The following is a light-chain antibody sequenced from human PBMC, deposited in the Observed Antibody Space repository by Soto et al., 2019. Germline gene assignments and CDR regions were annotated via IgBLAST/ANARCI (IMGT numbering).Light chain of an antibody. CDR1: QSLLHTNGYNY. V-gene: IGKV2-28*01. Sequence: DIVMTQSPLSLPVTPGEPASISCRSSQSLLHTNGYNYLDWYLQKPGQSPHLLIYLGSNRASGVPDRFSGSVSVTDFTLKISRVEAEDVGLYYCIQALQTPQTFAQGTKLQIK. J-gene: IGKJ2*01. CDR3: IQALQTPQT. CDR2: LGS.